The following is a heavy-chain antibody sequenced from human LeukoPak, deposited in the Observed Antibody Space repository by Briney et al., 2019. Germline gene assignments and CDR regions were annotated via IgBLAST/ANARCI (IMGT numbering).Heavy chain of an antibody. CDR1: GYTFTSHV. D-gene: IGHD2-15*01. CDR3: ARSGKVAAVLTGYYYYGMDV. J-gene: IGHJ6*02. Sequence: GASVKVSCKASGYTFTSHVFNWVRQATGQGLEWMGRIIPILGIANYAQKFQGRVTITADKSTSTAYMELSSLRSEDTAVYYCARSGKVAAVLTGYYYYGMDVWGQGTTVTVSS. CDR2: IIPILGIA. V-gene: IGHV1-69*04.